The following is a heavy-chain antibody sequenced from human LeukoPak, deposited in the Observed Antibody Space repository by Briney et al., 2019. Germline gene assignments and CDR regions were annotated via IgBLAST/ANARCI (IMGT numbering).Heavy chain of an antibody. D-gene: IGHD2-15*01. CDR1: GFTFSSYA. CDR3: AKVPNYQYCSGGSCYEYNWFDP. Sequence: QSGGSLRLSCAASGFTFSSYAMSWVRQAPGKGLEWVSAISGSGGSTYYADSVKGRFTISRDNSKNTLYLQMNSLRAEDTAVYYCAKVPNYQYCSGGSCYEYNWFDPWGQGTLVTVSS. CDR2: ISGSGGST. J-gene: IGHJ5*02. V-gene: IGHV3-23*01.